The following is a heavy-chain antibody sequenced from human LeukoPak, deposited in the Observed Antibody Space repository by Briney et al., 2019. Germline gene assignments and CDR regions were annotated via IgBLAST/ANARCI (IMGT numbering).Heavy chain of an antibody. CDR2: IRYDGSNK. Sequence: GGSLRLSCAASGFTFSSYGMHWVRQAPGKGLEWVAFIRYDGSNKYCADSVKGRFTISRDNSKNTLYLQMNSLRAEDTAVYYCAKGHSNGGYFDYWGQGTLVTVSS. V-gene: IGHV3-30*02. J-gene: IGHJ4*02. CDR1: GFTFSSYG. D-gene: IGHD4-11*01. CDR3: AKGHSNGGYFDY.